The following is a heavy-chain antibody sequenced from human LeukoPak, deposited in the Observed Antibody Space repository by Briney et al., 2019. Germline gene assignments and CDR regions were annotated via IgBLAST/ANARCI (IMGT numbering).Heavy chain of an antibody. J-gene: IGHJ4*02. CDR1: GGSISSGGYS. Sequence: SQTLSLTCAVSGGSISSGGYSWSWIRQPPGKGLEWIGYIYHSGSTYYNPSLKSRVTISVDRSKNQFSLKLSSVTAADTAVYYCARGTVREWFGELGGPFDYWGQGTLVTVSS. D-gene: IGHD3-10*01. CDR2: IYHSGST. V-gene: IGHV4-30-2*01. CDR3: ARGTVREWFGELGGPFDY.